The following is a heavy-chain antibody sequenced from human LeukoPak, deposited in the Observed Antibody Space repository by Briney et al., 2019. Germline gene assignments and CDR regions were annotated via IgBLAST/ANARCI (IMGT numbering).Heavy chain of an antibody. J-gene: IGHJ6*02. CDR2: FDPEDGET. Sequence: ASVKVSCKVSGYTLTELSMHWVRQAPGKGLKWMGGFDPEDGETIYAQKFQGRVTMTEDTSTDTAYMELNSLRSDDTAVYYCATDPGETVPAAKGPRGDYCYGMDVWGQGTTVTVSS. CDR1: GYTLTELS. CDR3: ATDPGETVPAAKGPRGDYCYGMDV. D-gene: IGHD2-2*01. V-gene: IGHV1-24*01.